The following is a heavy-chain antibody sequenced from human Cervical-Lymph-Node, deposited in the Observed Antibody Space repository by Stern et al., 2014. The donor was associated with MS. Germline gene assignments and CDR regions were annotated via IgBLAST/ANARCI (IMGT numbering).Heavy chain of an antibody. CDR2: FDPEDGET. J-gene: IGHJ6*02. D-gene: IGHD3-3*01. CDR3: ATDRDDFRSGYSAPTKGYGLDV. Sequence: VQLVESGAEVKKPGASVKVSCKVSGYTLTELSMHWVRQAPGKGLEWMGGFDPEDGETIYAQKFQGRVTMTEDTSTDTAYMELSSLRSEDTAVYYCATDRDDFRSGYSAPTKGYGLDVWGQGPTVTVTS. V-gene: IGHV1-24*01. CDR1: GYTLTELS.